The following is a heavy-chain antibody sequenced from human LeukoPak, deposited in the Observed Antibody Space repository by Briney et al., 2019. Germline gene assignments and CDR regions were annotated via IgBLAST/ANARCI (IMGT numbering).Heavy chain of an antibody. CDR2: ISASGDYT. CDR1: GFTFSSYA. V-gene: IGHV3-23*01. J-gene: IGHJ4*02. D-gene: IGHD5-24*01. Sequence: GGSLKLSCAGSGFTFSSYAMGWVRQAPGKGLEFIAVISASGDYTEYAHTVTGRFTISRDTSQNTLFLEMNSLRVEDTALYYCAKNPAIINYPFDNWGQGTLVTVSS. CDR3: AKNPAIINYPFDN.